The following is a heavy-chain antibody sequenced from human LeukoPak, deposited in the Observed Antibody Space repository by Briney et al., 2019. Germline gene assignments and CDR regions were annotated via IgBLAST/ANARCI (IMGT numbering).Heavy chain of an antibody. Sequence: GESLKISCKGSGYSFSSYWIGWVRQMPGKGLEWMGIINPGDSYIRYGPSFQGQITISVDKSIKTAYLQWGSLKASDTAMYYCARHSSYCSATSCFPKEWGQGTLVTVSS. CDR3: ARHSSYCSATSCFPKE. CDR2: INPGDSYI. CDR1: GYSFSSYW. J-gene: IGHJ4*02. D-gene: IGHD2-15*01. V-gene: IGHV5-51*01.